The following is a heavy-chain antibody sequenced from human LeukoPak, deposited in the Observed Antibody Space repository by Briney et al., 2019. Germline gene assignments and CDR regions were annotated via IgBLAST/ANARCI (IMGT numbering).Heavy chain of an antibody. Sequence: ASVKVSCKAFGYTFTNYDINWVRQAPGQGLEWMGWISGYSGNTNYAQKFQGRVSMTTDTATSTAYMEMRSLRSDDTAVYYCATRDPISRNFFNYWGQGTLVTVSS. CDR3: ATRDPISRNFFNY. J-gene: IGHJ4*02. CDR1: GYTFTNYD. D-gene: IGHD1-14*01. V-gene: IGHV1-18*04. CDR2: ISGYSGNT.